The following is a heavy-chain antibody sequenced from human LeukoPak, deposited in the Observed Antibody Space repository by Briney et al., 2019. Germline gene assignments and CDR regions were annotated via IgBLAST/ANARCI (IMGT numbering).Heavy chain of an antibody. Sequence: GGSLRLSCAASGFIFSDYYMSWIRQAPGKGLEWVAYISPSENDIYYTESVRGRFTISRDNAKNSLYLQMSSLRAEDTAVYYCTSGRSSVGYWGQGTLVTVSS. V-gene: IGHV3-11*01. CDR1: GFIFSDYY. CDR2: ISPSENDI. CDR3: TSGRSSVGY. D-gene: IGHD6-6*01. J-gene: IGHJ4*02.